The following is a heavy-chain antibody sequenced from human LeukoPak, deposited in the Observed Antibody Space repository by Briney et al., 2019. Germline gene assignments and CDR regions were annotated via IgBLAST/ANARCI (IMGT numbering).Heavy chain of an antibody. V-gene: IGHV4-59*08. CDR3: VRSSTYHLFDD. Sequence: SETLSLTCTVSGGTISSYYCSWIRQPPGKGLEWIGYMYYSGSTNYNPSLKSRVTISVDMSKNQLSPKLSSVTAAETAVYYCVRSSTYHLFDDWGQGTLVTVSS. D-gene: IGHD2-15*01. CDR2: MYYSGST. J-gene: IGHJ4*02. CDR1: GGTISSYY.